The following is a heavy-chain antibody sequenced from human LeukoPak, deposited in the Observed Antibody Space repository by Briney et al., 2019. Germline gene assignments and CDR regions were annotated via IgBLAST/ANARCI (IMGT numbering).Heavy chain of an antibody. CDR3: ARGDRGSSGWDY. CDR1: GGTFSSYA. Sequence: SAKVSCKASGGTFSSYAISWVRQAPGQGLEWMGGIIPIFGTANYAQKFQGRVTITTDESTSTAYMELSSLRSEDTAVYYCARGDRGSSGWDYWGQGTLVTVSS. J-gene: IGHJ4*02. V-gene: IGHV1-69*05. D-gene: IGHD6-19*01. CDR2: IIPIFGTA.